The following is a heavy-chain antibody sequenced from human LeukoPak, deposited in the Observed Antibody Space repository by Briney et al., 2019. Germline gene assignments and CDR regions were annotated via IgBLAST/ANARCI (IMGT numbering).Heavy chain of an antibody. CDR2: ISAYNGNT. CDR1: GYTFRTYG. Sequence: GASVKVSCKASGYTFRTYGVSWVRQAPGQGLEWMGWISAYNGNTNHAQKLQGRVTMTTDTSTSTAYMELRSLRSDDTAVYYCARDRGIQLWYNWFDPWGQGTLVTVSS. D-gene: IGHD5-18*01. J-gene: IGHJ5*02. CDR3: ARDRGIQLWYNWFDP. V-gene: IGHV1-18*01.